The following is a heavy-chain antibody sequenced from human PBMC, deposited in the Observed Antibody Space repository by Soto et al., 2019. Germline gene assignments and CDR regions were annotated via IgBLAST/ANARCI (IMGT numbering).Heavy chain of an antibody. CDR1: GYTFTRFG. D-gene: IGHD6-6*01. CDR2: IGAYNGDT. V-gene: IGHV1-18*01. CDR3: ARDQEYSTSGLYWFDL. Sequence: VQRVQSGAEVKKPGASVKVSCKASGYTFTRFGINWVRQAPGHGLEWMGWIGAYNGDTNQAEKVQGRVTMTTDTATSTVYMELKSMKSDDTAVYFCARDQEYSTSGLYWFDLWGQGTLVTVSS. J-gene: IGHJ5*02.